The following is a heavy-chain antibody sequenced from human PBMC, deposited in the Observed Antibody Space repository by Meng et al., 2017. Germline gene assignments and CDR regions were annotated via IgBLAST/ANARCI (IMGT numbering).Heavy chain of an antibody. V-gene: IGHV4-34*01. Sequence: GQLQQWGAGLLKPSEPLSLTCAGYGGSFSGYYWSWIRQPPGKGLEWIGEINHSGSTNYNPSLKSRVTISVDTSKNQFSLKLSSVTAADTAVYYCARVPTYYYDSSGYYLFDYWGQGTLVTVSS. CDR3: ARVPTYYYDSSGYYLFDY. D-gene: IGHD3-22*01. CDR1: GGSFSGYY. J-gene: IGHJ4*02. CDR2: INHSGST.